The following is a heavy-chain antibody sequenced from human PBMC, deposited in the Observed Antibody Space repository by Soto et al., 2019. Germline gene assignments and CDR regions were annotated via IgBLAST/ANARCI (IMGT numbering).Heavy chain of an antibody. CDR2: IKFDGSEK. CDR3: VKDGGYCSSATCYSPRNHYFDA. Sequence: GGSLRLSCAASGFDFSVYWMSWVRQAPGKGPEWVANIKFDGSEKQYVDSVKGRFTISRDNARNSVFLQMNSLRAGDTAIYYCVKDGGYCSSATCYSPRNHYFDAWGQGTLVTVSS. V-gene: IGHV3-7*03. D-gene: IGHD2-2*01. CDR1: GFDFSVYW. J-gene: IGHJ5*02.